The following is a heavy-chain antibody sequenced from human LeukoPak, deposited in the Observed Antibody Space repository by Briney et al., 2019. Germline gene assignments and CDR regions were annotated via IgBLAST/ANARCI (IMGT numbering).Heavy chain of an antibody. CDR3: ARGGVYSSGWFY. CDR2: INAGNGNT. J-gene: IGHJ4*02. Sequence: ASVKVSCKASGYTFTSYAMHWVRQAPGQRLEWMGWINAGNGNTKYSQKFQGRVTITRDTSASTAYMELSSLRSEGTAVYYCARGGVYSSGWFYWGQGTLVTVSS. D-gene: IGHD6-19*01. V-gene: IGHV1-3*01. CDR1: GYTFTSYA.